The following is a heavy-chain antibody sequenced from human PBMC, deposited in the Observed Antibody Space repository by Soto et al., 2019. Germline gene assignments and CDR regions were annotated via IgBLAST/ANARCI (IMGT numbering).Heavy chain of an antibody. D-gene: IGHD1-7*01. J-gene: IGHJ6*02. CDR2: ISWNSGSI. Sequence: EVQLVESGGGLVQPGRSLRLSCAASGFTFDDYAMHWVRQAPGKGLEWVSGISWNSGSIGYADSVKGRFTISRDNAKNSLYLQMNSLRAEDTALYYCAKDIGTGTTRGDYGMDVWGQGTTVTVSS. CDR1: GFTFDDYA. CDR3: AKDIGTGTTRGDYGMDV. V-gene: IGHV3-9*01.